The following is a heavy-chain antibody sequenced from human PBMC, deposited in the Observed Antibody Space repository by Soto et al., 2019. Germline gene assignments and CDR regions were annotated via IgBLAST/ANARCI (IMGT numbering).Heavy chain of an antibody. CDR3: ARVGAYFGEFDYFYY. Sequence: GSLRLSCTASGFNFGHCTMNWVRLAPGGGLECASSISRLSDLINYVDSVAGRFTISRGNAANSVYLQMDSLRVEETAVYYCARVGAYFGEFDYFYYWGQGTPVTVSS. D-gene: IGHD3-10*01. V-gene: IGHV3-21*01. J-gene: IGHJ4*02. CDR1: GFNFGHCT. CDR2: ISRLSDLI.